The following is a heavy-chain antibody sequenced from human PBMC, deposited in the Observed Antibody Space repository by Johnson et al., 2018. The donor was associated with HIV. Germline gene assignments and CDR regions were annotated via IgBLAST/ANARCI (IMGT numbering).Heavy chain of an antibody. CDR3: AKDRWVGVGDAFDI. CDR2: MWYDGSNT. V-gene: IGHV3-33*06. J-gene: IGHJ3*02. D-gene: IGHD2-15*01. CDR1: GFTFSTYG. Sequence: QVQLVESGGGVVQPERSLRLSCAASGFTFSTYGMHWVRQAPGKGLEWVAVMWYDGSNTYFADSVKGRFTISRDNFKNTVYLQMNSLRAEDTAVYYCAKDRWVGVGDAFDIWGQGTMVTVAS.